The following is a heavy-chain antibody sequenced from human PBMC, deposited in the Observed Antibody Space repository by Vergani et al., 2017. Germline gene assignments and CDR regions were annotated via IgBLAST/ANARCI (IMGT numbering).Heavy chain of an antibody. Sequence: QVQLQESGPGLVKPSETLSLTCTVSGGSISSYYWSWVRQRPGMGLDWIGYIYYSGTTYYNPSLESRLTISLDTSENHLSLKLTSVTAADTAVYYCARHLNGASGSYRDFDSWGQGTLVTVSS. V-gene: IGHV4-59*06. CDR3: ARHLNGASGSYRDFDS. J-gene: IGHJ4*02. CDR1: GGSISSYY. D-gene: IGHD3-10*01. CDR2: IYYSGTT.